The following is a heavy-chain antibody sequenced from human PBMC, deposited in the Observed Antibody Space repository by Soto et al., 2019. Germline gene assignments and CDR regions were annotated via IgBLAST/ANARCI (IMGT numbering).Heavy chain of an antibody. Sequence: QITLKESGPTLVRPTQTLTLTCTFSGFSLSSSGVGVGWIRQPPGKALEWLALLYWDDDHRYSPSLKTRLTITKDTSKNHVVLTMTKLDPADTATYYCAREVYYSTYFDSWGQGTLVTVSS. CDR1: GFSLSSSGVG. D-gene: IGHD3-10*01. V-gene: IGHV2-5*02. CDR3: AREVYYSTYFDS. J-gene: IGHJ4*02. CDR2: LYWDDDH.